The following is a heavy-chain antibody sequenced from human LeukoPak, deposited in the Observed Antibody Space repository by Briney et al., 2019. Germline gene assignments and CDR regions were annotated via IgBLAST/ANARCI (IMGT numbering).Heavy chain of an antibody. CDR1: GGSFSGYY. J-gene: IGHJ6*02. V-gene: IGHV4-34*01. Sequence: SETLSLTCAVYGGSFSGYYWSWIRQPPGKGLEWIGEINHSGSTNYNPSLKSRVTISVDTSKNQFSLKLSSVTAADTAVYYCARGGRAVTTWSYYYYYGTDVWGQGTTVTVSS. D-gene: IGHD4-17*01. CDR3: ARGGRAVTTWSYYYYYGTDV. CDR2: INHSGST.